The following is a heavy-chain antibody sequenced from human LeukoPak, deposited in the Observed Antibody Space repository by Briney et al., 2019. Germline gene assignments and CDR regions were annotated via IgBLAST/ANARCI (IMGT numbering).Heavy chain of an antibody. Sequence: PGGSLRLSCAASGFTFSSYWMHWVRHAPGKGLVWVSRINSDGSSITYADSVKGRFTISRDNAKNTLYLQMNSLRVEDTAMYYCAREGRVSGYDFDCWGQGTLVTVSS. D-gene: IGHD5-12*01. CDR3: AREGRVSGYDFDC. V-gene: IGHV3-74*03. J-gene: IGHJ4*02. CDR1: GFTFSSYW. CDR2: INSDGSSI.